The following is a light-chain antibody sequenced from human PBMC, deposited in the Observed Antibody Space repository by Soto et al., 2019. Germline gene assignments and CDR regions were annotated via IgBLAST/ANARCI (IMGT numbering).Light chain of an antibody. J-gene: IGKJ1*01. CDR2: AAS. V-gene: IGKV3-20*01. CDR3: QQYGSSPKT. CDR1: QSISSSY. Sequence: EIVLTQSPGTLSLSPGERATLSCRASQSISSSYLAWYQQKPGQAPRLLIYAASSRATGIPDRFSGSGSGTDFTLTIRRLEPEDFAAFYCQQYGSSPKTVGQGTKVDSK.